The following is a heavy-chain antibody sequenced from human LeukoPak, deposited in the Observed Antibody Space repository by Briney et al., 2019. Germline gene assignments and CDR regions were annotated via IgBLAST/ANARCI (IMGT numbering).Heavy chain of an antibody. CDR1: GFTFSSYG. CDR2: TRYDGSNK. V-gene: IGHV3-30*02. J-gene: IGHJ4*02. CDR3: AKDHCSSTSCFYFDY. D-gene: IGHD2-2*01. Sequence: PGGSLRLSCAASGFTFSSYGMHWVRQAPGKGLEWVAFTRYDGSNKYYADSVKGRFTISRDNSKNTLYLQMNSLRAEDTAVYYCAKDHCSSTSCFYFDYWGQGTLVTVSS.